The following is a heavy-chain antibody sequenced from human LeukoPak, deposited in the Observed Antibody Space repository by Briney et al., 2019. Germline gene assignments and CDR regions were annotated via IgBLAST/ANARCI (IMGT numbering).Heavy chain of an antibody. CDR3: ATGLRFLEWYPY. CDR1: GFTFSNYA. Sequence: HPGGSLRLSCAATGFTFSNYAMSWVRQAPGKGLEWVSTVSGGGGSTYYADSVRGRFTVSRDNSKNTLYLQMNILRAEDTALYYCATGLRFLEWYPYWGQGTLVTVSS. J-gene: IGHJ4*02. D-gene: IGHD3-3*01. CDR2: VSGGGGST. V-gene: IGHV3-23*01.